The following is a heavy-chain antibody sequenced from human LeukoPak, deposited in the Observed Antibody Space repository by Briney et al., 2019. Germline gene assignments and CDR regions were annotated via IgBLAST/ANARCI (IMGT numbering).Heavy chain of an antibody. Sequence: PSETLSLTCSVSGGSISSSSYYWGWVRQPPGKGLEWIGNIYYSGSTYYNPSLKSRVTISVDTSKNQFSLKLSSVTAADTAVYYCAIGSSGYYPEYFQHWGQGTLVTVSS. V-gene: IGHV4-39*07. J-gene: IGHJ1*01. CDR2: IYYSGST. D-gene: IGHD3-22*01. CDR1: GGSISSSSYY. CDR3: AIGSSGYYPEYFQH.